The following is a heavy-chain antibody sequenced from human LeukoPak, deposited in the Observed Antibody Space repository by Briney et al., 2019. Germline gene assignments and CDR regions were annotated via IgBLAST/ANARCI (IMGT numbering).Heavy chain of an antibody. V-gene: IGHV3-21*01. CDR3: ARDGSYWYFDL. Sequence: GGSLRLSCAASGFTFSSYAMSWVRQAPGKGLEWVSSISTSHNYIYYADSVTGRFTISRDNARNSLYLQMNSLRAEDTAVYYCARDGSYWYFDLWGRGTLVTVSS. CDR2: ISTSHNYI. D-gene: IGHD2-15*01. CDR1: GFTFSSYA. J-gene: IGHJ2*01.